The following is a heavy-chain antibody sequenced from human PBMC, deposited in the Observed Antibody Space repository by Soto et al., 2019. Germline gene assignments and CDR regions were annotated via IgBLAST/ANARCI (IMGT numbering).Heavy chain of an antibody. D-gene: IGHD6-19*01. J-gene: IGHJ3*02. CDR1: GFTFKGAW. CDR3: AKGGNNGWYDAFDI. V-gene: IGHV3-15*07. Sequence: GGSLRLSCVASGFTFKGAWMNWVRQAPGKGLEWVGRVKSKVDGGTIDYAAPVKGRFTISRDDSKDTLYLQMNSLRAEDTAVYYCAKGGNNGWYDAFDIWGQGTMVTVSS. CDR2: VKSKVDGGTI.